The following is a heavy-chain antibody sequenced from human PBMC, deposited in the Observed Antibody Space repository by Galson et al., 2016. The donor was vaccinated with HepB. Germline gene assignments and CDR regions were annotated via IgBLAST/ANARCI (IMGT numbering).Heavy chain of an antibody. D-gene: IGHD5-18*01. Sequence: SVKVSCKASGYTFTDYGISWVRQAPGQGLEWMARIRGDNAYTQYAPTVQDRVTMTTDTSTNTAYMELKSLNSDDTAVYFCAGDLETASGQLFGHWGQGTLVTVS. CDR2: IRGDNAYT. V-gene: IGHV1-18*01. CDR3: AGDLETASGQLFGH. CDR1: GYTFTDYG. J-gene: IGHJ1*01.